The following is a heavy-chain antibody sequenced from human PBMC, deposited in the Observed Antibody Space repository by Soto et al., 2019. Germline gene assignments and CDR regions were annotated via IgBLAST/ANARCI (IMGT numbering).Heavy chain of an antibody. CDR1: GFSLSTSGVG. J-gene: IGHJ6*02. V-gene: IGHV2-5*02. D-gene: IGHD2-21*02. CDR3: AHSRCGGDCLQSYSSHYYYGMDV. Sequence: QITLKESGPTLVRPTQTLTLTCTFSGFSLSTSGVGVGWIRQPPGKALEWLALIYWDDDKRYSPSLKSRLTITKDTSKNPVVRTMTNMDPVDTATYYCAHSRCGGDCLQSYSSHYYYGMDVWGQGTTVTVSS. CDR2: IYWDDDK.